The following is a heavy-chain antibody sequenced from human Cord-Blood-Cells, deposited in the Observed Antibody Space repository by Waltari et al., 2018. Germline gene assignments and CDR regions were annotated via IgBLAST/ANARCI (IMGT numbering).Heavy chain of an antibody. CDR1: GGTFSSYA. CDR2: IIPIFGTA. J-gene: IGHJ3*02. D-gene: IGHD6-6*01. Sequence: QVQLVQSGAEVKKPGSSVTVSCKASGGTFSSYAISWVRPAPGQGREWVGGIIPIFGTANYEQKFQGRVTITADESTSTAYMELSSRRSEDTAVYYCASYIAARLGDDAFDIWGQGTMVTVSS. V-gene: IGHV1-69*01. CDR3: ASYIAARLGDDAFDI.